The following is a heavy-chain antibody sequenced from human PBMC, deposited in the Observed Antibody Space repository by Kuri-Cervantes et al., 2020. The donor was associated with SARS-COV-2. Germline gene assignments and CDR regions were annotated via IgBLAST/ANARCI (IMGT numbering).Heavy chain of an antibody. CDR3: ARDYGNVHFDS. D-gene: IGHD4-17*01. CDR1: RGTFSTHG. Sequence: KVSCKPSRGTFSTHGVGWVRQAPGQGLEWLGGIVPMFGTLDYAQSFQGRVTITADKSTNTVYMELKSLTSQDTAVYFCARDYGNVHFDSWGREPWSPSPQ. V-gene: IGHV1-69*06. CDR2: IVPMFGTL. J-gene: IGHJ4*02.